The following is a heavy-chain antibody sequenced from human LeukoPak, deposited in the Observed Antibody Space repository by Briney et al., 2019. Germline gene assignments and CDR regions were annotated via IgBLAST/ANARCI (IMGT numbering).Heavy chain of an antibody. CDR3: VRDSNVLTSYDYYYVLDV. CDR1: GGSISSYR. V-gene: IGHV4-59*13. J-gene: IGHJ6*02. CDR2: IYYSGST. Sequence: PSETLSLTCTVSGGSISSYRWRWTRQPPGKGLEWIGYIYYSGSTDYNPSLKSRVTILVDTYKNQFSLMVSSVIAADTAVSYCVRDSNVLTSYDYYYVLDVWGQGTTGTVS. D-gene: IGHD3-16*01.